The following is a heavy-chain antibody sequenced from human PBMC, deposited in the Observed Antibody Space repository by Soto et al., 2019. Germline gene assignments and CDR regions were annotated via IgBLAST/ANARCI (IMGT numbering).Heavy chain of an antibody. CDR2: IYPGDSDT. CDR3: ARQDIVVVTAIHHYGMDV. V-gene: IGHV5-51*01. CDR1: GGTFSSYA. Sequence: GASVKVSCKASGGTFSSYAISWVRQMPGKGLEWMGIIYPGDSDTRYSPSFQGQVTISADKSISTAYLQWSSLKASDTAMYYCARQDIVVVTAIHHYGMDVWGQGTTVTVSS. D-gene: IGHD2-21*02. J-gene: IGHJ6*02.